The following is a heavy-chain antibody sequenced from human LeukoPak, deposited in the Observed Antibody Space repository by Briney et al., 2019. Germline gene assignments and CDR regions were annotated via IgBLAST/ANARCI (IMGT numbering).Heavy chain of an antibody. Sequence: PGGSLRLSCEASGFTFSSYAMSWVRQAPGKGLEWGSGIRGSGGSTYYADSVKGRFTISRDNSKNTLYLQMNSLRAEDTAVYYCAKVLGHSNYYDSSGYFDYWGQGTLVTVSS. D-gene: IGHD3-22*01. J-gene: IGHJ4*02. CDR1: GFTFSSYA. V-gene: IGHV3-23*01. CDR2: IRGSGGST. CDR3: AKVLGHSNYYDSSGYFDY.